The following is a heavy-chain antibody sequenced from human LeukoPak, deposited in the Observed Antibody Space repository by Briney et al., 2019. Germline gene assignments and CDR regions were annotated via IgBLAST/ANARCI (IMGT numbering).Heavy chain of an antibody. CDR1: GFTVSGNS. CDR2: IYGEGPI. V-gene: IGHV3-66*01. CDR3: ARGRGDPHEYDY. D-gene: IGHD3-10*01. Sequence: GGSLRLSCAVSGFTVSGNSMSWVRQAPGKGLEWVSVIYGEGPIYYADSVKGRFIISRDNSKNMLYLQMNSLRAEDTAVYYCARGRGDPHEYDYWGQGTLVSVSS. J-gene: IGHJ4*02.